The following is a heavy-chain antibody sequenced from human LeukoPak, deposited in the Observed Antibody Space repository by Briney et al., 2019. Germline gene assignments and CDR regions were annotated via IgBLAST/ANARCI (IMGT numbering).Heavy chain of an antibody. D-gene: IGHD6-19*01. Sequence: GESLRLSCVASGFTFSTYWMRWIRLVPGKGLEWVANIGGDGSAKYYVDSVKGRFTISRDNAKNSLYLEMNSLTTDDTAVYYCVAGGYLRYWGQGILVTVSP. J-gene: IGHJ4*02. CDR3: VAGGYLRY. V-gene: IGHV3-7*01. CDR1: GFTFSTYW. CDR2: IGGDGSAK.